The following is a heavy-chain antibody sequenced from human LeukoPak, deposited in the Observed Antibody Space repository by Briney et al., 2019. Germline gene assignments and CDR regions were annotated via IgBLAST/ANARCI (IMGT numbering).Heavy chain of an antibody. V-gene: IGHV4-39*01. Sequence: GSLRLSCAASGFTFSSYGMHWIRQPPGKGLEWIGSIYYSGSTYYNPSLKSRVTISVDTSKNQFSLKLSSVTAADTAVYYCARSLLQYYFDYWGQGTLVTVSS. J-gene: IGHJ4*02. CDR2: IYYSGST. CDR3: ARSLLQYYFDY. D-gene: IGHD2-15*01. CDR1: GFTFSSYG.